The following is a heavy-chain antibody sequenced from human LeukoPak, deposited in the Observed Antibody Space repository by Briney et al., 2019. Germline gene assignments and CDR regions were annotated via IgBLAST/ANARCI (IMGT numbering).Heavy chain of an antibody. D-gene: IGHD3-3*01. CDR2: ISAYNGNT. CDR3: ARGDYDFWSGLFDY. J-gene: IGHJ4*02. V-gene: IGHV1-18*01. Sequence: GASVKVSCKASGYTFTSYGISWVRQAPGQGLEWMGWISAYNGNTNYAQKLQGRVTMTTDTSTSTAYMELRSLRSDDAAVYYCARGDYDFWSGLFDYWGQGTLVTVSS. CDR1: GYTFTSYG.